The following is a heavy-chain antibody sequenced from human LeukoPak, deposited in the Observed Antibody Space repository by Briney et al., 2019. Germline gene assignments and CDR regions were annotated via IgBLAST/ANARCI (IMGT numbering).Heavy chain of an antibody. Sequence: PGGSLRLSCAASGFTFTTYWMNWVRQAPGKGLEWVANIKQDGSETHYVDSVKGRFTISRDNAKNSLYPQMNSLRAEDTAVYYCARRYQLAMDVWGQGTTVTVS. J-gene: IGHJ6*02. CDR2: IKQDGSET. CDR3: ARRYQLAMDV. V-gene: IGHV3-7*05. CDR1: GFTFTTYW. D-gene: IGHD2-2*01.